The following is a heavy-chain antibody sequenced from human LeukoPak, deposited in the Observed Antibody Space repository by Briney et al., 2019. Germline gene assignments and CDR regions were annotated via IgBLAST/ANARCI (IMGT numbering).Heavy chain of an antibody. CDR1: GFIFSSYA. J-gene: IGHJ6*03. CDR3: VRGIVGASNHYYYMDV. Sequence: GGSLRLSCAASGFIFSSYAMHWVRQAPGKGLDFVAGITSDWRSTYYANSVRGRFTISRHNFKNTLYLQMGSLRADDMAVYYCVRGIVGASNHYYYMDVWGEGTTVTISS. CDR2: ITSDWRST. V-gene: IGHV3-64*01. D-gene: IGHD1-26*01.